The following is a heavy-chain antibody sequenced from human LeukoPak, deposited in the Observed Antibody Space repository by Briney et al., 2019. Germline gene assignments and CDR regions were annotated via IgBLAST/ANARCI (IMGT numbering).Heavy chain of an antibody. D-gene: IGHD2-15*01. CDR2: INHSGST. CDR3: ARVLGIVVVVAARGAFDI. V-gene: IGHV4-34*01. CDR1: GGSISSGGYS. Sequence: NPSETLSLTCAVSGGSISSGGYSWSWIRQPPGKGLEWIGEINHSGSTNYNPSLKSRVTISVDTSKNQFSLKLSSVTAADTAVYYCARVLGIVVVVAARGAFDIWGQGTMVTVSS. J-gene: IGHJ3*02.